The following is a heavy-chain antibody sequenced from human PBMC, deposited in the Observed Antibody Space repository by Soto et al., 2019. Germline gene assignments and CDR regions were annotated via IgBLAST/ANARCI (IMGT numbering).Heavy chain of an antibody. D-gene: IGHD2-2*01. J-gene: IGHJ4*02. V-gene: IGHV3-23*01. Sequence: PGGSLRLSCAASGFTFSTCTMSWVRRAPGKGLEWVSAISGSGASPSYADSVQGRFTISRDDPKRTLYLQMNNLRAEDTAVYYCAKARCSTTNCYVPDYWGQGTLVTVSS. CDR3: AKARCSTTNCYVPDY. CDR1: GFTFSTCT. CDR2: ISGSGASP.